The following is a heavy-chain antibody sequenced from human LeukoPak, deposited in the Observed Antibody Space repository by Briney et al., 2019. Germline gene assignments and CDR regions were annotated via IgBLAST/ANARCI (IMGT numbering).Heavy chain of an antibody. CDR1: GFTFSRYA. V-gene: IGHV3-23*01. D-gene: IGHD6-25*01. Sequence: GGSLRLSCAASGFTFSRYAMSWVRQAPGKGLEWVSAISGSGDTTYYADSVKGHFTISRDNSKNTLYLQMNSLRAEDTAVYYCAKEGSAAGPTEFDYWGQGTLVTVSS. J-gene: IGHJ4*02. CDR2: ISGSGDTT. CDR3: AKEGSAAGPTEFDY.